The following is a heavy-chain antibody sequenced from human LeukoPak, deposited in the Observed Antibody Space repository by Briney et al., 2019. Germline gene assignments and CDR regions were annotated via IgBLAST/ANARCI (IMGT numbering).Heavy chain of an antibody. CDR3: ARGVRIVRGVIMGPFDY. CDR2: ISAYNGNT. V-gene: IGHV1-18*01. CDR1: GYTFTSYG. J-gene: IGHJ4*02. Sequence: GASVKVSCKASGYTFTSYGISWVRQAPGQGLEWMGWISAYNGNTNYAQKLRGRVTMNTDTSTSTAYMELRSLRSDDTAVYYCARGVRIVRGVIMGPFDYWGQGTLVTVSS. D-gene: IGHD3-10*01.